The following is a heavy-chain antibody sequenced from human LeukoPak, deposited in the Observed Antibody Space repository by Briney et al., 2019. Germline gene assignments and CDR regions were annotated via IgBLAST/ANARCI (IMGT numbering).Heavy chain of an antibody. CDR3: ARAPLNPVTYYDFWSGSHYYMDV. Sequence: ASVKVSCKASGYTFTSYDINWERQATGQGLEWMGWMNPNSGNTGYAQKFQGRVTMTRNTSISTAYMELSSLRSEDTAVYYCARAPLNPVTYYDFWSGSHYYMDVWGKGTTVTVSS. D-gene: IGHD3-3*01. V-gene: IGHV1-8*01. CDR2: MNPNSGNT. CDR1: GYTFTSYD. J-gene: IGHJ6*03.